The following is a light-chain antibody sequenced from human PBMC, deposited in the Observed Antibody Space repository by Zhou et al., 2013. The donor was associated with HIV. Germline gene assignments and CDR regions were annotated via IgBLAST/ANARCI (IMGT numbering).Light chain of an antibody. CDR3: MQDAQDLFT. CDR1: QSLVHSNGYSY. CDR2: EVS. J-gene: IGKJ5*01. Sequence: DIVMTQSPLSLPVTPGEPASISCRSSQSLVHSNGYSYLDWYLQKPGQSPQLLIYEVSNRFSGVPDRFSGSGSGTDFTLKISRVEAEDVGVYYCMQDAQDLFTFGQGTRLEIK. V-gene: IGKV2-29*03.